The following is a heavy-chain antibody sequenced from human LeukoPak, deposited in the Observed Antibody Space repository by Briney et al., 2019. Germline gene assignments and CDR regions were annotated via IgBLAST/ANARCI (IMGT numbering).Heavy chain of an antibody. CDR1: GGSFIGYY. CDR2: INHSGST. J-gene: IGHJ6*03. Sequence: PSETLSLTCAVYGGSFIGYYWSWIRQPPGKGLEWIGEINHSGSTNYNPSLKSRVTISVDTSKNQFSLKLSSVTAADTAVYYCARGGWKPYYYDSSGYTAYYYYYMDVWGKGTTVTVSS. V-gene: IGHV4-34*01. D-gene: IGHD3-22*01. CDR3: ARGGWKPYYYDSSGYTAYYYYYMDV.